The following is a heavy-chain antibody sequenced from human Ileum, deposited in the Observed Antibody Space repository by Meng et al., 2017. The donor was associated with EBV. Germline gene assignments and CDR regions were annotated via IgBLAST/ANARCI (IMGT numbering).Heavy chain of an antibody. D-gene: IGHD3-9*01. CDR1: GGSVSSGNW. V-gene: IGHV4-4*02. CDR3: AREGGSFDILTGYDI. Sequence: QVPLQESGPGVVKPSGTLSLTCAVSGGSVSSGNWWSWVRQSPGKGLEWIGEIYQSGSTNYNPSLESRVTISLDKSENQLSLRLTSVTAADTAVYYCAREGGSFDILTGYDIWGQGTLVTVSS. J-gene: IGHJ4*02. CDR2: IYQSGST.